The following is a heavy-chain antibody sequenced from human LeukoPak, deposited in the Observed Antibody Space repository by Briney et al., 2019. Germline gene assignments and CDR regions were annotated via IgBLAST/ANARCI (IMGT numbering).Heavy chain of an antibody. D-gene: IGHD3-3*01. CDR3: ARGYYDFWSGYLSGFVGSWFDP. CDR1: GGTFSSYA. CDR2: IIPIFGTA. Sequence: GASVKVSCKASGGTFSSYAISWVRQAPGQGLEWMGGIIPIFGTANYAQKFQGRVTITADESTSTAYMELSSLRSEDTAVYYCARGYYDFWSGYLSGFVGSWFDPWGQGTLVTVSS. V-gene: IGHV1-69*13. J-gene: IGHJ5*02.